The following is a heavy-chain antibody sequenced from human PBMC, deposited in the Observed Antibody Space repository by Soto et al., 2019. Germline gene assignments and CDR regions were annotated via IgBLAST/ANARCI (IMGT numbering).Heavy chain of an antibody. J-gene: IGHJ4*02. CDR3: ARQVALGSGYYYAY. D-gene: IGHD3-3*01. Sequence: QITLKESGPTLVKPTETLTLTCTFSGFSLSTSGVGVGWIRQPPGKALEWLALIYWEDDKRYRPSLKSRLNIGKDTSKNQVVLTMPNVDPVDTATYYCARQVALGSGYYYAYWGQGTLVTVSS. CDR1: GFSLSTSGVG. V-gene: IGHV2-5*02. CDR2: IYWEDDK.